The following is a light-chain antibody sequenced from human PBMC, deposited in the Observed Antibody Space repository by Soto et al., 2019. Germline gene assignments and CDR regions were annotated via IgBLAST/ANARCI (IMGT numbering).Light chain of an antibody. J-gene: IGLJ1*01. V-gene: IGLV2-14*01. CDR1: SSDVGGCNF. CDR3: SSYTSISTYV. Sequence: QSDLTQAASVSGSPGQSITISCTGTSSDVGGCNFVSWYQQHPDKAPKLMIYDVTNRPSGVSNRFSGSKSGNTASLTISGLQAEDEADYYRSSYTSISTYVFGTGTKVTV. CDR2: DVT.